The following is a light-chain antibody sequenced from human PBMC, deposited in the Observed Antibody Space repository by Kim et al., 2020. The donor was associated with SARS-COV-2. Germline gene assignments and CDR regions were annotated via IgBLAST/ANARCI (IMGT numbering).Light chain of an antibody. CDR3: QQHYSPPQIT. J-gene: IGKJ5*01. CDR2: AAS. V-gene: IGKV1-39*01. Sequence: SLGDRVTTTGRASQRIISHLNWCQQKPGIAPKLLIYAASSLQRAVPSRFSGSGSWTDFSLTISSLQPEDFATYYCQQHYSPPQITFGQGTRLEIK. CDR1: QRIISH.